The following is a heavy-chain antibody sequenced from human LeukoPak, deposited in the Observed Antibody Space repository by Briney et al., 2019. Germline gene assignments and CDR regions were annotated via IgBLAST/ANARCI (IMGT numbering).Heavy chain of an antibody. V-gene: IGHV4-34*01. Sequence: SETLSLTCAVYGGSFSGYYWSWIRQPPGKGLEWIGEINHSGSTNYNPSLKSRVTISVDTSKNQFSLKLSSVTAADTAVYYCARAHADSSGSFDYWGQGTLVTVSS. CDR2: INHSGST. CDR3: ARAHADSSGSFDY. CDR1: GGSFSGYY. D-gene: IGHD6-19*01. J-gene: IGHJ4*02.